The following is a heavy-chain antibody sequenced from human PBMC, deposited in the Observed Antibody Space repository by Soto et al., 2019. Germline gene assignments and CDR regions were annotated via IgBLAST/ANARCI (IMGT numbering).Heavy chain of an antibody. CDR3: ARAVTPSHFDY. CDR1: GGSVISSSYY. J-gene: IGHJ4*02. CDR2: VYYSGST. V-gene: IGHV4-61*01. Sequence: SETLSLTCTVSGGSVISSSYYWGWIRQPPGKGLEWIGYVYYSGSTNYNPSLKSRVTISVDTSKNQFSLKLSSVTAADTAVYYCARAVTPSHFDYWGQGTLVTVSS.